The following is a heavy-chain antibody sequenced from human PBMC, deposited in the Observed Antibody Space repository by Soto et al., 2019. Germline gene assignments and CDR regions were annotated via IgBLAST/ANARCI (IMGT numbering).Heavy chain of an antibody. D-gene: IGHD3-22*01. J-gene: IGHJ4*02. Sequence: SETLSLTCTVSGGSISSGGYYWSWIRQHPGKGLEWIGYIYYSGSTYYNPSLKSRVTISVDTSKNQFSLKLSSVTAADTAVYYCARDKAYYYDRSGYYYINYSDYWGQGTLVTVSS. CDR2: IYYSGST. CDR3: ARDKAYYYDRSGYYYINYSDY. CDR1: GGSISSGGYY. V-gene: IGHV4-31*03.